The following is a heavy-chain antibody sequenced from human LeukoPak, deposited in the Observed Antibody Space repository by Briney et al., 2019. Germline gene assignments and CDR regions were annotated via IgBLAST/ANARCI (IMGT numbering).Heavy chain of an antibody. CDR3: ARDTSDYDFWSGYYRTPFDY. D-gene: IGHD3-3*01. J-gene: IGHJ4*02. CDR1: GFTFSNYN. V-gene: IGHV3-21*01. CDR2: ITSSSSYI. Sequence: GSLSLSCAASGFTFSNYNMNWVRPAPGKGLEWVSSITSSSSYIYYADSVEGRFTISRDDAKNSLYLQMDSLRAEDTAVYFCARDTSDYDFWSGYYRTPFDYWGQGTLVTVSS.